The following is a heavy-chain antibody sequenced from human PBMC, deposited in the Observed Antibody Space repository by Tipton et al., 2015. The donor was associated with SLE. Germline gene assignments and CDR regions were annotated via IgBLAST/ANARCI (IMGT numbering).Heavy chain of an antibody. J-gene: IGHJ4*02. V-gene: IGHV3-11*01. Sequence: SLRLSCAASGFTFSDYYMSWIRQAPGKGLEWVSYISSSGSTIYYADSVKGRFTISRDNAKNSLYLQMNSLRAEDTALYYCAKDIARITMIVTFDYWGQGTLVTVSS. D-gene: IGHD3-22*01. CDR1: GFTFSDYY. CDR3: AKDIARITMIVTFDY. CDR2: ISSSGSTI.